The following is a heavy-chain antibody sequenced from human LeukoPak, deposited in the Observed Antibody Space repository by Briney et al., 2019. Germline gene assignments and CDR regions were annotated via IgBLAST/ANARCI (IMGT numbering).Heavy chain of an antibody. CDR3: ITPLPYSAQ. CDR1: GFTFKDFW. D-gene: IGHD2-21*01. V-gene: IGHV3-15*01. J-gene: IGHJ4*02. CDR2: IKHKISGETT. Sequence: PGGSLRLSCAGSGFTFKDFWMSWVRQAPGKGLEWVGRIKHKISGETTDYAAPVKGRFTISRDDSKSMMYLQMNSLKTEDTAVYYCITPLPYSAQGGQGTLVTVPS.